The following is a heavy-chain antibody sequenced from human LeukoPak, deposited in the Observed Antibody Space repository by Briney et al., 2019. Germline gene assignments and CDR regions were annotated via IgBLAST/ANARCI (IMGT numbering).Heavy chain of an antibody. D-gene: IGHD6-19*01. CDR2: INHSGST. Sequence: SETLSLTCAVYGVSFSGYYWNWIRQPPGKGLEWIGEINHSGSTSYNTSLKSRVTISVDTSKNQFSLKLSSVTAADTAVYYCARGPRIAVAGRRSWFDPWGQGTLVSVSS. J-gene: IGHJ5*02. CDR1: GVSFSGYY. V-gene: IGHV4-34*01. CDR3: ARGPRIAVAGRRSWFDP.